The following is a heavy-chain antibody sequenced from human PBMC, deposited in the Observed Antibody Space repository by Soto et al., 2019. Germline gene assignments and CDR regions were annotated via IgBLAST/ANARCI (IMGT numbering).Heavy chain of an antibody. CDR2: IDLSGTKT. Sequence: GGSLSLSCPASGFSFSDYSMNWFRQAPEKGLEWVSFIDLSGTKTYYRDSVKGRFTIFKDKSINTVYLQMNSLTVEDAAVYYCTKDRVPDGIYSFDYWGQGALVTVSS. CDR1: GFSFSDYS. V-gene: IGHV3-23*03. D-gene: IGHD2-15*01. CDR3: TKDRVPDGIYSFDY. J-gene: IGHJ4*02.